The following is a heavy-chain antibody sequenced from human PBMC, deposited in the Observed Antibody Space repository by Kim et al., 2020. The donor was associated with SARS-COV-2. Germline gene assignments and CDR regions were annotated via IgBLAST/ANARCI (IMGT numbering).Heavy chain of an antibody. Sequence: GGSLRLSCAASGFTFDDYSMHWVRQAPGKGLEWVSLINWAGDSTHYADSVKGRFTISRDNSKNSLYLQMNSLRTEDSAVYYCAKSNSGSQNYYFDYWGQG. V-gene: IGHV3-43*01. CDR2: INWAGDST. D-gene: IGHD1-26*01. CDR3: AKSNSGSQNYYFDY. CDR1: GFTFDDYS. J-gene: IGHJ4*02.